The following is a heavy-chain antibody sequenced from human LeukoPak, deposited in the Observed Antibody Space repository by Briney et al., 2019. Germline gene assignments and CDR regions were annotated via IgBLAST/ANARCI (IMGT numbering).Heavy chain of an antibody. CDR1: GFTFSSYA. J-gene: IGHJ4*02. CDR3: AKDEADIVVVPAASFDY. CDR2: ISGSGGST. V-gene: IGHV3-23*01. Sequence: QSGGSLRLSCAASGFTFSSYAMSWVRQAPGKGLEWVSAISGSGGSTYYADSVKGRFTISRDNSKNTLYLQMNSLRAEDTAVYYCAKDEADIVVVPAASFDYWGQGTLVTVSS. D-gene: IGHD2-2*01.